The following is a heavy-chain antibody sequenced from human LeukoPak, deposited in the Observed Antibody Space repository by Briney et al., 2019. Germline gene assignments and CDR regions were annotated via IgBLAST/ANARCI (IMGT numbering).Heavy chain of an antibody. CDR2: IYTSGST. V-gene: IGHV4-61*02. CDR3: ARTEGVATPFDY. D-gene: IGHD5-12*01. J-gene: IGHJ4*02. CDR1: GGSISSGSYY. Sequence: PSETLSLTCTVSGGSISSGSYYWSWIRQPAGKGLEWIGRIYTSGSTNYNPSLKSRVTISVDTSENQFSLKLSSVTAADTAVYYCARTEGVATPFDYWGQGTLVTVSS.